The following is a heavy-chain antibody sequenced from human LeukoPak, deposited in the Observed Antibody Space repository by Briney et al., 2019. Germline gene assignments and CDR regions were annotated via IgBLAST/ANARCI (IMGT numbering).Heavy chain of an antibody. CDR2: IRSKAYGGAT. Sequence: GGSLRLSCTTSGFTFGDYAMTWVRQAPGKGLEWVGFIRSKAYGGATEYAASVKGRFTISRDDSKSIAYLQMNSLKTEDTAVYYCTRDIKPDYYDSSGVEYFQHWGQGTLVTVSS. D-gene: IGHD3-22*01. V-gene: IGHV3-49*04. CDR1: GFTFGDYA. CDR3: TRDIKPDYYDSSGVEYFQH. J-gene: IGHJ1*01.